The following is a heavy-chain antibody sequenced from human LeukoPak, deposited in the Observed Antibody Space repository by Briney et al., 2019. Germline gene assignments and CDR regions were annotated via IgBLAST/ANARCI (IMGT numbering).Heavy chain of an antibody. D-gene: IGHD6-13*01. CDR1: GYTFTGYY. Sequence: GASVKVSCKASGYTFTGYYMHWVRQAPGQGLEWMGWINPNSGGTNYAQKFQGRVTMTRDTSISTAYMELSRLRSDDTAVYYCARGSVVSSSWYWSSGWYYFDYWGQGTLVTVSS. J-gene: IGHJ4*02. CDR2: INPNSGGT. CDR3: ARGSVVSSSWYWSSGWYYFDY. V-gene: IGHV1-2*02.